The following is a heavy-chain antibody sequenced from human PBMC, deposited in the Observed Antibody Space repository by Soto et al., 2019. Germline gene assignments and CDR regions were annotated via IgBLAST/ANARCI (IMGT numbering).Heavy chain of an antibody. CDR1: GFTFSNCW. CDR3: ARAGSENDY. CDR2: IKEDGSER. D-gene: IGHD3-10*01. Sequence: GGSLRLSCEASGFTFSNCWMSWVRQAPGKGLEWVANIKEDGSERNYVGSVKGRFTISRDNAKNSLYLQLNSLRAEDTAMYYCARAGSENDYWGQGTLVTVSS. J-gene: IGHJ4*02. V-gene: IGHV3-7*05.